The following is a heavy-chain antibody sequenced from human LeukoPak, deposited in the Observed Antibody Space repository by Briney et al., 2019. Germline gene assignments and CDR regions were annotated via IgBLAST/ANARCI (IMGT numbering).Heavy chain of an antibody. D-gene: IGHD4-23*01. CDR3: AAEIYGGNSKCCSFDI. CDR2: IGVAGGNT. J-gene: IGHJ3*02. CDR1: GFTFSNSA. V-gene: IGHV1-58*01. Sequence: SVKVSCKTSGFTFSNSAVQWVRQARGQRLEWIGWIGVAGGNTNYAQKVQDRITITRDMPTSTAYMELRSLESEDTAVYYCAAEIYGGNSKCCSFDIWGQGTIVTVSS.